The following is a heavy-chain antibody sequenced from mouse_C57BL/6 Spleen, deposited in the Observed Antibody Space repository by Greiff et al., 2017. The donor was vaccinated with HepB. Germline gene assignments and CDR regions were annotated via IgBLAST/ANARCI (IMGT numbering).Heavy chain of an antibody. D-gene: IGHD2-2*01. V-gene: IGHV5-4*01. CDR2: ISDGGSYT. CDR3: ARDLGGTTMVTKGFGY. J-gene: IGHJ2*01. CDR1: GFTFSSYA. Sequence: VQLKESGGGLVKPGGSLKLSCAASGFTFSSYAMSWVRQTPEKRLEWVATISDGGSYTYYPDNVKGRFTISRDNAKNNLYLQISHLKSEDTAMYYCARDLGGTTMVTKGFGYWGQGTTLTVSS.